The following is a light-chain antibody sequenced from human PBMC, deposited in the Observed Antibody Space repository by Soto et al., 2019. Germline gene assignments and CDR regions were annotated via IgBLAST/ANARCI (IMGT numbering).Light chain of an antibody. Sequence: QSVLTQPPSVSGAPGQTVTISCTGGSSNIGAGYDVHWYQQIPGTAPKLLIYANSNRPSGVPDRFSGSKSGTSASLAVTGLQAEDGADYYCQSYDSSLSGYVVFGGGTKRAVL. V-gene: IGLV1-40*01. J-gene: IGLJ2*01. CDR3: QSYDSSLSGYVV. CDR2: ANS. CDR1: SSNIGAGYD.